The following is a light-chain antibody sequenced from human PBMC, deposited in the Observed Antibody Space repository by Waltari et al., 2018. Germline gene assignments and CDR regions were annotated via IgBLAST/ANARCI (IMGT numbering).Light chain of an antibody. CDR3: QAWDTTTVV. V-gene: IGLV3-1*01. J-gene: IGLJ2*01. CDR1: TLGNQY. CDR2: YDS. Sequence: SYELTQPPSVSVSPGQTASITCSGDTLGNQYASWYQQKPGQSPVLVIFYDSKRPSGIPERFSGSNSGNTATLTISGTQAMDEADYYCQAWDTTTVVFGGGTKVRVL.